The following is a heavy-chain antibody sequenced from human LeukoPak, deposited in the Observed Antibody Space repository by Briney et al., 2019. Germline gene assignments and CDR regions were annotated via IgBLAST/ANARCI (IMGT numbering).Heavy chain of an antibody. V-gene: IGHV3-30-3*01. Sequence: PGRSLRLSCAASGFTFSSYAMHWVRQAPGKGLEWVAVISYDGSNKYYADSVKGRFTISRDNSKNTLYLQTNSLRAEDTAVYYCATEVVVAATGGYYFDYWGQGTLVTVSS. CDR2: ISYDGSNK. J-gene: IGHJ4*02. CDR1: GFTFSSYA. CDR3: ATEVVVAATGGYYFDY. D-gene: IGHD2-15*01.